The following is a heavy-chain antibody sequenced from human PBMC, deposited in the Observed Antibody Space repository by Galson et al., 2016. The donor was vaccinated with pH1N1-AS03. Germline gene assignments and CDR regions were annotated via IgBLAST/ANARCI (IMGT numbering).Heavy chain of an antibody. D-gene: IGHD3-3*01. J-gene: IGHJ4*02. Sequence: PALVKPTQTLTLTCAFSGFSLATSGVGVGWIRQPPGKALEWLALIYWDDDKLYNPSLTGRLTFTKDTTNNLVVLTLTDMDPVDTATYFCTRSRHYNTNLYYFDYWGQGTLVTVSS. CDR1: GFSLATSGVG. CDR2: IYWDDDK. V-gene: IGHV2-5*02. CDR3: TRSRHYNTNLYYFDY.